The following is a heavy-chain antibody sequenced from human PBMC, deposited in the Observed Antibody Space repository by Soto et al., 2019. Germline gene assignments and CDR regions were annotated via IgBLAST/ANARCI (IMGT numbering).Heavy chain of an antibody. CDR3: AGHSLQQSFTY. D-gene: IGHD6-13*01. Sequence: SETLSLTCAVYGGSFSGYYWSWIRQPPGKGLEWIGEINHSGSTNYNPSLKSRVTISADTSKNQFSLKLDSVTAADTALYYCAGHSLQQSFTYWGQGTQVTVSS. CDR1: GGSFSGYY. J-gene: IGHJ4*02. CDR2: INHSGST. V-gene: IGHV4-34*01.